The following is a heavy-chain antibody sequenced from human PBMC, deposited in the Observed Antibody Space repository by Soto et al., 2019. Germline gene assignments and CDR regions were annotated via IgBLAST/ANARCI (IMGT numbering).Heavy chain of an antibody. Sequence: ASVKVSCKASGYTFTSYYMHWVRQAPGQGLEWMGIINPSGGSTSYAQKFQGRVTMTRDTSTSTVYMELSSLRSEDTAVYYCARDSSKSYDFWSGYYLNWFDPWGQGTLVTVSS. CDR2: INPSGGST. J-gene: IGHJ5*02. D-gene: IGHD3-3*01. CDR3: ARDSSKSYDFWSGYYLNWFDP. V-gene: IGHV1-46*01. CDR1: GYTFTSYY.